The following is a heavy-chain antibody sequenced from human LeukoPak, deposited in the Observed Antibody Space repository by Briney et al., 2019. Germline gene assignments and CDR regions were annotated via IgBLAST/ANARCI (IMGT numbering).Heavy chain of an antibody. CDR3: ARDEDPCTISWYLFDY. CDR1: GFTFSSYA. V-gene: IGHV3-23*01. D-gene: IGHD6-13*01. Sequence: PGGSLRLSCAASGFTFSSYAMSWVRQAPGKGLEWVSGITSSGTYRYYAGSVKGRFTISRDNSKDTLYLEMNSLRAEDTAIYYCARDEDPCTISWYLFDYWGQGTLVAVS. CDR2: ITSSGTYR. J-gene: IGHJ4*02.